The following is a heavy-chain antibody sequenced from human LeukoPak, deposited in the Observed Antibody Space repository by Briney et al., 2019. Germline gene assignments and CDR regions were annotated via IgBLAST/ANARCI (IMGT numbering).Heavy chain of an antibody. CDR3: VWGGRGSGNLNAFDI. J-gene: IGHJ3*02. CDR1: GFTFSSYA. V-gene: IGHV3-30-3*01. D-gene: IGHD3-10*01. CDR2: ISYDGSNK. Sequence: GGSLRLSCAASGFTFSSYAMHWVRQAPGKGLEWVAVISYDGSNKYYADSVKGRFTISRDNSKNTLYLQMNSLRAEDTAVYYCVWGGRGSGNLNAFDIWGQGTMVTVSS.